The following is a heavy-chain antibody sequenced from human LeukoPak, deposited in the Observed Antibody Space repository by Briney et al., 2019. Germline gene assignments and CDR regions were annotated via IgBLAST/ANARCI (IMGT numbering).Heavy chain of an antibody. Sequence: PGGSLRLSCAASGFTVSSNYMSWVRQAPGKGLERVSVIYSGGSTYYADSVKGRFTISRDNSKNTLYLQMNSLRAEDTAVYYCARLMTSSWYDMGDYWGQGTLVTVSS. D-gene: IGHD6-13*01. CDR1: GFTVSSNY. V-gene: IGHV3-53*01. J-gene: IGHJ4*02. CDR3: ARLMTSSWYDMGDY. CDR2: IYSGGST.